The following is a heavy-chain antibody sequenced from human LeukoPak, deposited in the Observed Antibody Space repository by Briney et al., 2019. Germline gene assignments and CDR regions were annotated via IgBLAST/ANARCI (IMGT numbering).Heavy chain of an antibody. J-gene: IGHJ4*02. CDR1: GFTFSGNG. CDR3: AKDLKDMMATYSDY. CDR2: IRYDGTNT. Sequence: GGSLRLSCTTSGFTFSGNGMHWVRQAPGKGLEWVAFIRYDGTNTYYADSVKGRFTISRDNSKNTLYLQMNSLRAEDTAVYYCAKDLKDMMATYSDYWGQGTLVTASS. V-gene: IGHV3-30*02. D-gene: IGHD5-12*01.